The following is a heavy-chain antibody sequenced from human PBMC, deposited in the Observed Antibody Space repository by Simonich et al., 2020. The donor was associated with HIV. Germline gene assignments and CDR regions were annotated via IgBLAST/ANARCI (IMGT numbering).Heavy chain of an antibody. CDR1: GGSIKNYY. D-gene: IGHD5-18*01. CDR3: ASTVDTAIDY. CDR2: MYYSGST. V-gene: IGHV4-59*08. J-gene: IGHJ4*02. Sequence: QVLLQESGPGVVKPSETLSLTCSVAGGSIKNYYWSWIRPPPGKGREWIGYMYYSGSTSYSPSLKSRVTISLDTSKSQFSLKVNSVTAADTAVYYCASTVDTAIDYWGQGILVTVSS.